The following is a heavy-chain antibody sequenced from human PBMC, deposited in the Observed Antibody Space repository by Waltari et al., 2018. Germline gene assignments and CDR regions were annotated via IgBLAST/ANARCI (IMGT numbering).Heavy chain of an antibody. CDR2: IFSGGDT. D-gene: IGHD2-2*01. CDR1: GFIVSTQY. J-gene: IGHJ4*02. V-gene: IGHV3-53*01. CDR3: AASPGSSRAPFDD. Sequence: EVQLVDSGGGLIQPGGALRLSCAASGFIVSTQYMSWVRQAPGKGLEWVSIIFSGGDTYYADSVKGQFTISRDNSKNTVYLQMNNLRAEDTAVYYCAASPGSSRAPFDDWGQGTLVTVSS.